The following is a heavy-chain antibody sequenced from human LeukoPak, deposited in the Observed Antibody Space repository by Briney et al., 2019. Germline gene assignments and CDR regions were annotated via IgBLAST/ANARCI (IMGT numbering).Heavy chain of an antibody. CDR2: INHSGST. CDR3: ARVKYCSSTSCYVYNWFDP. CDR1: GGSFSGYY. V-gene: IGHV4-34*01. Sequence: PSETLSPTCAVYGGSFSGYYWSWIRQPPGKGLEWIGEINHSGSTNYNPSLKSRVTISVDTSKNQFSLKLSSVTAADTAVYYCARVKYCSSTSCYVYNWFDPWGQGTLVTVSS. J-gene: IGHJ5*02. D-gene: IGHD2-2*01.